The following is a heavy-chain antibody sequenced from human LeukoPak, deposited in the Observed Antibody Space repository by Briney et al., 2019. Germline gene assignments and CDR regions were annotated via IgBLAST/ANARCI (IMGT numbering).Heavy chain of an antibody. CDR2: ISRSGGHT. CDR1: GFTFSSYA. D-gene: IGHD5-24*01. CDR3: AREGMATIGDAFDI. Sequence: GGSLRLSCAASGFTFSSYAIHWVRQAPGKGLEYISAISRSGGHTYYANSVEGRFTISRDNSKNTLYLQMGSLRAEDMAVYYCAREGMATIGDAFDIWGQGTMVTVSS. J-gene: IGHJ3*02. V-gene: IGHV3-64*01.